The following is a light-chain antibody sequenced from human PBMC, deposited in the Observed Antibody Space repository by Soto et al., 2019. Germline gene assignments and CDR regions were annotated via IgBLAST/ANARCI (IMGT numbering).Light chain of an antibody. V-gene: IGKV1-5*01. J-gene: IGKJ4*01. Sequence: GERVTITCRASQSISSWLAWYQQKPGKAPKLLIYDASSLESGVPSRFSGSGSGTDFTLTISSLQPEDVATYYCQKYNSAPLTFGGGTKVNIK. CDR2: DAS. CDR3: QKYNSAPLT. CDR1: QSISSW.